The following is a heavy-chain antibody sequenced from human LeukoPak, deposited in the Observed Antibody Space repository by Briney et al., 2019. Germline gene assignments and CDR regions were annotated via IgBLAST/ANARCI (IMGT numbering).Heavy chain of an antibody. CDR1: EFSVGSNY. CDR2: ISYDGSNK. J-gene: IGHJ6*03. D-gene: IGHD3-10*01. V-gene: IGHV3-30*18. Sequence: GGSLRLSCAASEFSVGSNYMTWVRQAPGKGLEWVAVISYDGSNKYYADSVKGRFTISRDISNNTLYLQMNNLRAEDTAVYYCAKDPKNGSGRGYMDVWGKGTTVTISS. CDR3: AKDPKNGSGRGYMDV.